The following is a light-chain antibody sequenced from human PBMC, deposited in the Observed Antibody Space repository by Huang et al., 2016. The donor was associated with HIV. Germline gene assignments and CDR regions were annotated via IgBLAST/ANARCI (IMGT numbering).Light chain of an antibody. J-gene: IGKJ4*01. Sequence: EIVLTQSPATLSLSPRERATLSCRASQNVTDSLAWYRQKPGQAPSLLIYRAANRATGTPARFSGSGSGTDFTLTISSLEPEDFAIYYCQERIQWPRLTFGGGTKVEIK. CDR1: QNVTDS. V-gene: IGKV3-11*01. CDR3: QERIQWPRLT. CDR2: RAA.